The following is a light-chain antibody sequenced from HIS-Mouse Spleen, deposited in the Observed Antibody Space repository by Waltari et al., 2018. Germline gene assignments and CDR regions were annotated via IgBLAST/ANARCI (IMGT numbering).Light chain of an antibody. CDR2: DVS. V-gene: IGLV2-14*03. CDR3: SSYTSSSTLGV. Sequence: QSALTQPASVSGSPGQSITISCTGTSSDVGRYNYVSWYQQHPGKAPKLMIYDVSNLPSGVSNRFSGSKSGNTASRTISGLRAEDDADYYCSSYTSSSTLGVFGGGTKLTVL. J-gene: IGLJ2*01. CDR1: SSDVGRYNY.